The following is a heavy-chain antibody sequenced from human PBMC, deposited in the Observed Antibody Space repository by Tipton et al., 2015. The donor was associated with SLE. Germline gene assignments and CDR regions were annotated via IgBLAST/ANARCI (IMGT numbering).Heavy chain of an antibody. CDR3: ARHAAGLWSGYYPY. V-gene: IGHV4-59*08. J-gene: IGHJ4*02. CDR1: GGSISSYY. CDR2: IYYSGSS. Sequence: LRLSCTVSGGSISSYYWSWIRQPPGKGLEWIGYIYYSGSSNYNPSLKSRVTISVDTSKNQFSLKLSSVTAADTAVYYCARHAAGLWSGYYPYWGQGTPVTVSS. D-gene: IGHD3-3*01.